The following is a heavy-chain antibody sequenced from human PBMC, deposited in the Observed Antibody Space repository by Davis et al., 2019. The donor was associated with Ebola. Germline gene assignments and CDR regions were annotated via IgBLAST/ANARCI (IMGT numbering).Heavy chain of an antibody. V-gene: IGHV3-30-3*01. D-gene: IGHD2-2*02. Sequence: PGGSLRLSCAASGFTFSSYAMHWVRQAPGKGLEWVAVISYDGSNKYYADSVKGRFTISRDNSKNTLYPQMNSLRAEDTAVYYCARGYCSSTSCHKVYYYYYYYMDVWGKGTTVTVSS. CDR3: ARGYCSSTSCHKVYYYYYYYMDV. J-gene: IGHJ6*03. CDR1: GFTFSSYA. CDR2: ISYDGSNK.